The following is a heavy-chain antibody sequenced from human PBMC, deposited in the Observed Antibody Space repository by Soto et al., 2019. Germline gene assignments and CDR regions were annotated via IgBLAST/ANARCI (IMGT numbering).Heavy chain of an antibody. J-gene: IGHJ3*02. V-gene: IGHV3-21*01. CDR3: ARDLSAAPDAFDI. Sequence: EVQLVESGGGLVKPGGSLRLSCAASGFTFSSYSMNWVRQAPGKGLVWVSSISSSSSYIYYADSVKGRFTISRDNAKNSLYLQMNSLRAEDTAVYYCARDLSAAPDAFDIWGQGTMVTVSS. D-gene: IGHD2-2*01. CDR2: ISSSSSYI. CDR1: GFTFSSYS.